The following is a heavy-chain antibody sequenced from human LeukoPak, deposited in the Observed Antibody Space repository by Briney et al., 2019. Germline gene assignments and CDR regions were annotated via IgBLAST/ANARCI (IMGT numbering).Heavy chain of an antibody. V-gene: IGHV3-74*01. Sequence: GGPMRPSCAACCFTFNSYWVHWLRQAPEKVLLWGSRNNSDAGSTYYADSEKGRFTISRDYAKNTLHPQISSMRADATTLYYCARVAINYYGSGSYYFDYWGQGTLVTVSS. CDR1: CFTFNSYW. D-gene: IGHD3-10*01. CDR3: ARVAINYYGSGSYYFDY. CDR2: NNSDAGST. J-gene: IGHJ4*02.